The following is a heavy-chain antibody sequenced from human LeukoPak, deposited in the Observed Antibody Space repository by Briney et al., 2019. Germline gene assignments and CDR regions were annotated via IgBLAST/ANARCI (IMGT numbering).Heavy chain of an antibody. J-gene: IGHJ4*02. CDR1: GFDFTRDW. D-gene: IGHD4-17*01. CDR2: IFPDDSDT. Sequence: GESLKISCRFSGFDFTRDWIGWVRLMPGKGLEWMGIIFPDDSDTRYSPSFQGQVTLSADKSISAAYLQWSSLKASDTAIYYCARRDPTTVTAFDYWGQGTLVTVSS. V-gene: IGHV5-51*01. CDR3: ARRDPTTVTAFDY.